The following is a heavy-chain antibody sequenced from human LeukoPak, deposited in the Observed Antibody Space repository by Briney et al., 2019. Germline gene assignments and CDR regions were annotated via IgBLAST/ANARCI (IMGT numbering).Heavy chain of an antibody. CDR2: IYYSGST. J-gene: IGHJ3*02. CDR3: ARIITMIVVVHDAFDI. V-gene: IGHV4-39*01. Sequence: SETLSLTCTVSGGSISSSSYYWSWIRQPPGKGLEWIGSIYYSGSTYYNPSLKSRVTISVDTSKNQSSLKLSSVTAGATAVYSCARIITMIVVVHDAFDIWGQGTMVTPSS. CDR1: GGSISSSSYY. D-gene: IGHD3-22*01.